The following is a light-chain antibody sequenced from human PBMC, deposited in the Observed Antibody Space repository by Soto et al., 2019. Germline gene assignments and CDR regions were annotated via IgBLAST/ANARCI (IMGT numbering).Light chain of an antibody. CDR1: QSISSN. Sequence: EVVMTQSPATLYVSPGERATLFFRASQSISSNLAWYQQKPGQAPRLLIYGASNRATGIPDRFSGSGSGTDFTLTISRLEPEDFAVYYCQQYGSSGTFGQGTKVDI. CDR3: QQYGSSGT. CDR2: GAS. V-gene: IGKV3-20*01. J-gene: IGKJ1*01.